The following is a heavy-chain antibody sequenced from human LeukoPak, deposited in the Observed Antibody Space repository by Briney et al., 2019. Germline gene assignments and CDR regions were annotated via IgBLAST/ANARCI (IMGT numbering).Heavy chain of an antibody. CDR1: GGYW. J-gene: IGHJ3*02. V-gene: IGHV5-51*01. Sequence: GESLKISCKDSGGYWIGWVRQMPGKGLEWMGIIYPGASDIRYSPSFQGQVTISADGSISTAYLQWSSLKASDTAMYYWARCSTCARSSGYYDAFDIWGQGTMVTVSS. D-gene: IGHD3-22*01. CDR2: IYPGASDI. CDR3: ARCSTCARSSGYYDAFDI.